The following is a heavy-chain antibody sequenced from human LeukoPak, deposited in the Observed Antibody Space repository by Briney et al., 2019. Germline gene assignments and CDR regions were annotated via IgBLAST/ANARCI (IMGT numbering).Heavy chain of an antibody. CDR2: INPSGGST. V-gene: IGHV1-46*01. Sequence: ASVKVSCKASGYTFTSYYMHWVRQAPGQGLEWMGIINPSGGSTSYAQKFQGRVTMTRDTSTSTVYMELSSLRSEDTAVYYCAARIAARSLYYYYGMDVWGQGTTVTVSS. CDR3: AARIAARSLYYYYGMDV. D-gene: IGHD6-6*01. J-gene: IGHJ6*02. CDR1: GYTFTSYY.